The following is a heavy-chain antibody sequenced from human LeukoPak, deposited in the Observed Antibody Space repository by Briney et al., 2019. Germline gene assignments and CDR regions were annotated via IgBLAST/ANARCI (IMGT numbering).Heavy chain of an antibody. CDR2: ISSSGSTI. CDR1: GFTFSSYE. Sequence: GGSLRLSCAASGFTFSSYEMNWVRQAPGKGLEWVSYISSSGSTIYYADSVKGRFTISRDNAKNSLYLQMNSLRAEDTALYYCATHSYYYGSGSYPHYLDYWGQGTLVTVSS. V-gene: IGHV3-48*03. J-gene: IGHJ4*02. CDR3: ATHSYYYGSGSYPHYLDY. D-gene: IGHD3-10*01.